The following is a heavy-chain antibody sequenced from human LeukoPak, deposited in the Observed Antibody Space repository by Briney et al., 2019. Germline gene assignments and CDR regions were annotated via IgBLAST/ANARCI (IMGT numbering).Heavy chain of an antibody. CDR2: INPSGGST. Sequence: ASVKVSCKASGGTFTSYYMHWVRQAPGQGLEWMGIINPSGGSTSYAQKFQGRVTMTRDTSTSTVYMELSSLRSEDTAVYYCAREAVAAKFDYWGQGTLVTVSS. CDR3: AREAVAAKFDY. CDR1: GGTFTSYY. V-gene: IGHV1-46*01. D-gene: IGHD2-15*01. J-gene: IGHJ4*02.